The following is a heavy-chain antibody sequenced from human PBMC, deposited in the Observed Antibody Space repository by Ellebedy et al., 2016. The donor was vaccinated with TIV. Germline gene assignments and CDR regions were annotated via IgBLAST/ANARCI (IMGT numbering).Heavy chain of an antibody. J-gene: IGHJ4*02. CDR1: GYTFSNYF. Sequence: AASVKVSCKASGYTFSNYFVNWVRQAPGQGLEWMGIINPSTGSTTYAQKLQGRLTMTRDTSTSTVYMELSSLRSENTAVYYCARARSSGWLHTPDYWGQGTLVIVSS. CDR3: ARARSSGWLHTPDY. CDR2: INPSTGST. V-gene: IGHV1-46*04. D-gene: IGHD6-19*01.